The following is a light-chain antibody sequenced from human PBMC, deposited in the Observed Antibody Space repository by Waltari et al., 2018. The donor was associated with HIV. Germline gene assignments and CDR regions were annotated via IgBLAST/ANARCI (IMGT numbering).Light chain of an antibody. CDR2: GAS. CDR3: QQYGSLQWT. J-gene: IGKJ1*01. Sequence: EIVLTQSPGTLYLSPGERATLSCRASQSVTSTYFAWYQQKPGQAPRLLIYGASSRATGIPDRFSDTGSGTDFTLTISRLEPEDFALYYCQQYGSLQWTFGQGTKVEIK. CDR1: QSVTSTY. V-gene: IGKV3-20*01.